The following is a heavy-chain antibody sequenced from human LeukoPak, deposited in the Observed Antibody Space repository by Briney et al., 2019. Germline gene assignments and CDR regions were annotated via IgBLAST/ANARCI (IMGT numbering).Heavy chain of an antibody. CDR3: ARGLSFRYCSGGSCHSRPSWFDP. Sequence: ASVKVSCKASGYTFTSYDINWVRQATGQGLEWMGWMNPNSGNTGYAQKFQGRVTMTRNTSISTAYMELSSLRSEDTAVYHCARGLSFRYCSGGSCHSRPSWFDPWGQGTLVTVSS. CDR1: GYTFTSYD. V-gene: IGHV1-8*01. D-gene: IGHD2-15*01. J-gene: IGHJ5*02. CDR2: MNPNSGNT.